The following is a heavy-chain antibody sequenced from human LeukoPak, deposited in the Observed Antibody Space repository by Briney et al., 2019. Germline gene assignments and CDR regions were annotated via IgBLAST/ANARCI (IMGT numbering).Heavy chain of an antibody. CDR1: GFNFYTSG. D-gene: IGHD1-26*01. Sequence: HTGGSLILSCSSSGFNFYTSGMGWVRQAPGKGLEWVSAISGSGGITYYADSVKGRFTISRDDSKNTLYLQMNSLKAEDTAVYYCAIEQWELKYWGQGTLVTVSS. J-gene: IGHJ4*02. V-gene: IGHV3-23*01. CDR2: ISGSGGIT. CDR3: AIEQWELKY.